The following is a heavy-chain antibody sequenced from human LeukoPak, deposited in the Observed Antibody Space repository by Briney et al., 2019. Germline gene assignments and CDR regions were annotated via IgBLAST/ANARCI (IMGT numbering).Heavy chain of an antibody. CDR3: ARGLVGPDY. Sequence: GGSLRLSCAASGFTFRNYWMHWVRQAPGKGLVWVSRINNDGSDAMYGDSVEGQFTISRDNGANTLFLHMDSLRVDDTAVYYCARGLVGPDYWGQGTLVTVSS. CDR2: INNDGSDA. V-gene: IGHV3-74*03. D-gene: IGHD2-8*02. CDR1: GFTFRNYW. J-gene: IGHJ4*02.